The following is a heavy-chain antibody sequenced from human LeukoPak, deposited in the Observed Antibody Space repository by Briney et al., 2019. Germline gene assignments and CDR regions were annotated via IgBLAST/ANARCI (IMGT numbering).Heavy chain of an antibody. V-gene: IGHV3-48*02. CDR1: GFXFSSYS. CDR3: ARDSAWAFDI. CDR2: ISISSSTI. J-gene: IGHJ3*02. Sequence: PGGSLRLSCAASGFXFSSYSINWVRQAPGKGLEWISYISISSSTIYYADSVKGRFTISRDNAKNSLYLQMNSLRDEDTAVYYCARDSAWAFDIWGQGTMVTVSS. D-gene: IGHD1-26*01.